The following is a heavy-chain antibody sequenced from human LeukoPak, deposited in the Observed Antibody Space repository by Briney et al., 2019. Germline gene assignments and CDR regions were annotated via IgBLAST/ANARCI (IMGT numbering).Heavy chain of an antibody. D-gene: IGHD3-10*01. J-gene: IGHJ4*02. CDR2: INPNSGGT. CDR1: GYTFTGYY. V-gene: IGHV1-2*02. Sequence: GASVKLSCKASGYTFTGYYMHWVRQAPGHGLEWMGWINPNSGGTNYAQKFQGRVTMTRDTSISTAYMQLSRLRSDDTAVYYCARAKSKRITTSFGYWGQGTLVTVSS. CDR3: ARAKSKRITTSFGY.